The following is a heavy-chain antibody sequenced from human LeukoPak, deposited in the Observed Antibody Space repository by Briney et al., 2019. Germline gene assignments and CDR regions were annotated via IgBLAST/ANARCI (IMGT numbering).Heavy chain of an antibody. CDR2: ISGSGGTT. J-gene: IGHJ6*04. CDR3: AELGITMIGGV. D-gene: IGHD3-10*02. V-gene: IGHV3-23*01. Sequence: LPGGSLRLSCAASGFIFSRYGMSWVRQAPGKGLEWVSAISGSGGTTYYADSVKGRFTISRDNAKNSLYLQMNSLRAEDTAVYYCAELGITMIGGVWGKGTTVTISS. CDR1: GFIFSRYG.